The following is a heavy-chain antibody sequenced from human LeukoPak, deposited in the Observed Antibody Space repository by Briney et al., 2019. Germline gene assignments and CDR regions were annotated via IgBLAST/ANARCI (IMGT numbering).Heavy chain of an antibody. CDR1: GGTFSSYA. D-gene: IGHD6-19*01. V-gene: IGHV1-69*13. J-gene: IGHJ3*02. Sequence: SVKVSFKASGGTFSSYAISWVRQAPGQGLEWMGGIIPIFGTANYAQKFQGRVTITADESTSTAYMELSSLRSEDTAVYYCAKDLGLGAFDIWGQGTMVTVSS. CDR2: IIPIFGTA. CDR3: AKDLGLGAFDI.